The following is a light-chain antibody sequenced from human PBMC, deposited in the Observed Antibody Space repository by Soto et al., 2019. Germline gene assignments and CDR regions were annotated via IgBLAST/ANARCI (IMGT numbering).Light chain of an antibody. CDR3: RSYTSSSTYV. V-gene: IGLV2-14*01. CDR1: SSDVGGYNY. Sequence: QSALTQPASVSGSPGQSITISCTGTSSDVGGYNYVSWYQQHPGKAPKLMIYDVSNRPSGVSNRFSGSKSGNTASLTISALKAEDEADYSCRSYTSSSTYVFGTGTKLTVL. CDR2: DVS. J-gene: IGLJ1*01.